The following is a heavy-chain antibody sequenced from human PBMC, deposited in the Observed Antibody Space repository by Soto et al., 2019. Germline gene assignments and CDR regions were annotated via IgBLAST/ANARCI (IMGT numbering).Heavy chain of an antibody. D-gene: IGHD5-18*01. V-gene: IGHV4-59*01. CDR3: ARVKEVVDTAMVNPGAFDI. CDR2: IHYSGST. J-gene: IGHJ3*02. Sequence: IRQPPGKGLEWIGYIHYSGSTNYNPSLKSRVTISVDTSKNQFSLKLSSVTAADTAVYYCARVKEVVDTAMVNPGAFDIWGQGTMVTVSS.